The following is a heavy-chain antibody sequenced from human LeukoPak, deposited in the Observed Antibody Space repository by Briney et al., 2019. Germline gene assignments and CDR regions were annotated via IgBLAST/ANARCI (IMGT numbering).Heavy chain of an antibody. CDR3: ARGSDVIVAANGFWFDP. J-gene: IGHJ5*02. Sequence: PGGSLRLSCAASGFTFRTYWMSWVRQAPGKGLEWVANIKQDGSEKYYVDSVKGRFTISRDNAKNSLYLQMNSLRVEDTAMYYCARGSDVIVAANGFWFDPWGQGTLVTVSS. D-gene: IGHD2-15*01. V-gene: IGHV3-7*03. CDR2: IKQDGSEK. CDR1: GFTFRTYW.